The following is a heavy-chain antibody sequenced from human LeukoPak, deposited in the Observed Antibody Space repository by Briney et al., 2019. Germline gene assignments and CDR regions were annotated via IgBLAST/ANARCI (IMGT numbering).Heavy chain of an antibody. J-gene: IGHJ3*02. Sequence: SETLSLTCAVYGGSFSGYYWSWIRQPPGKGLEWIGSIYHSGSTYYNPSLKSRVTISVDTSKNQFSLKLSSVTAADTAVYYCARDVMITFGGVIVIPFGAFDIWGQGTMVTVSS. V-gene: IGHV4-34*01. CDR1: GGSFSGYY. CDR2: IYHSGST. D-gene: IGHD3-16*02. CDR3: ARDVMITFGGVIVIPFGAFDI.